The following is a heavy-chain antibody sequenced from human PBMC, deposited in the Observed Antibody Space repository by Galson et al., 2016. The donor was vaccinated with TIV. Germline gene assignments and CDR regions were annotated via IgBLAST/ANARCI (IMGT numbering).Heavy chain of an antibody. CDR3: ARDLSASFGVGEDYSGMDV. Sequence: SLRLSCAASGFTFGSYDMHWVRQAPGKGLQWVAVISYDGYDKYYGDSVRGRFTISRDKSKNTLYLQMNSLRAEDTAVYYCARDLSASFGVGEDYSGMDVWGQGTTVTVSS. CDR1: GFTFGSYD. J-gene: IGHJ6*02. V-gene: IGHV3-30-3*01. CDR2: ISYDGYDK. D-gene: IGHD3-3*01.